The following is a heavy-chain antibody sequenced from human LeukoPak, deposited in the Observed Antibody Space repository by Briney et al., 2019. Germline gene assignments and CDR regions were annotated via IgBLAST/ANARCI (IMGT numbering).Heavy chain of an antibody. D-gene: IGHD6-13*01. CDR3: TREDSSSSASQY. V-gene: IGHV3-49*03. CDR2: IRSKAYGGTT. Sequence: GGSLRLSCTASGFTFGDYAMSWFRQAPGKGLEWVGFIRSKAYGGTTEYAASVKGRFTISRDDSKSIAYLRMNSLKTEDTAVYYCTREDSSSSASQYWGQGTLVTVSS. CDR1: GFTFGDYA. J-gene: IGHJ4*02.